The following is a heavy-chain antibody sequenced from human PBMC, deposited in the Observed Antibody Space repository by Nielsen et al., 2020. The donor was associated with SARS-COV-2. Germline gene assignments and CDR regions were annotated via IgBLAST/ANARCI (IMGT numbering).Heavy chain of an antibody. CDR2: IYYSGST. V-gene: IGHV4-59*12. CDR3: ARDQLWSSGYMDV. CDR1: GGSISSYY. D-gene: IGHD5-18*01. Sequence: GSLRLSCTVSGGSISSYYWSWIRQPPGKGLEWIGYIYYSGSTNYNPSLKSRVTISVDTSKNQFSLKLGSVTAADTAVYYCARDQLWSSGYMDVWGKGTTVTVSS. J-gene: IGHJ6*03.